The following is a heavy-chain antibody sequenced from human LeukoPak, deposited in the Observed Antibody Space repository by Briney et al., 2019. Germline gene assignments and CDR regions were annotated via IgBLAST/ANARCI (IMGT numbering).Heavy chain of an antibody. J-gene: IGHJ4*02. CDR1: GFTFSSYS. V-gene: IGHV3-48*04. D-gene: IGHD3-22*01. Sequence: GGSLRLSCAASGFTFSSYSMNWVRQAPGKGLEWVSYISSSSSTIYYADSVKGRFTISRGNAKNSLYLQMNSLRAEDTAVYYCARGSSYYYDSSGYYNFDYWGQGTLVTVSS. CDR3: ARGSSYYYDSSGYYNFDY. CDR2: ISSSSSTI.